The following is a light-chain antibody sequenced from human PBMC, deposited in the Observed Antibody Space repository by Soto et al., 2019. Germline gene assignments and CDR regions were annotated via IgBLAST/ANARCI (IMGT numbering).Light chain of an antibody. CDR1: QSVSSSY. CDR2: GVS. V-gene: IGKV3-20*01. Sequence: EIVLTQSPGTLSLSPEERATLSCRASQSVSSSYLAWYQQKPGQAPRLLIHGVSTRATGIPDRFSGSGSGTDFTLTISRLEPEDFAVYYCQQYVTSPYIFGQGTKLEIK. J-gene: IGKJ2*01. CDR3: QQYVTSPYI.